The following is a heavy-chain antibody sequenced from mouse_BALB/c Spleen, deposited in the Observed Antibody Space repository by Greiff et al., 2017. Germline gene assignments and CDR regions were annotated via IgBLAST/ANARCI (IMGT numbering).Heavy chain of an antibody. Sequence: EVKVVESGGGLVQPGGSRKLSCAASGFTFSSFGMHWVRQAPEKGLEWVAYISSGSSTIYYADTVKGRFTISRDNPKNTLFLQMTSLRSEDTAMYYCARSGWDGAMDYWGQGTSVTVSS. D-gene: IGHD3-1*01. CDR3: ARSGWDGAMDY. V-gene: IGHV5-17*02. CDR2: ISSGSSTI. J-gene: IGHJ4*01. CDR1: GFTFSSFG.